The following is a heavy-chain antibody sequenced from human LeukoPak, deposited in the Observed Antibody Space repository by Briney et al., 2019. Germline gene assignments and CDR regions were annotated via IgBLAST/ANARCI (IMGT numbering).Heavy chain of an antibody. CDR1: GGTFSSYA. V-gene: IGHV1-69*06. D-gene: IGHD2-15*01. CDR3: ARVGGPLGYCSGGSCPNWFDP. J-gene: IGHJ5*02. Sequence: VASVKVSCKASGGTFSSYAISWVRQAPGQGLEWMGGIIPIFGTANYAQKFQGRVTITADKSTGTAYMELSSLRSEDTAVYYCARVGGPLGYCSGGSCPNWFDPWGQGTLVTVSS. CDR2: IIPIFGTA.